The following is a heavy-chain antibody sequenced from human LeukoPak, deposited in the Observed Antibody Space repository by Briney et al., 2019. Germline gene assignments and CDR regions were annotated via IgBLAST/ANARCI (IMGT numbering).Heavy chain of an antibody. Sequence: GGSHRLSCAGSGFTFSNAWMTWVRQAPGKGLEWVGRIKSRPAGGTIDYAAPVKGRFTISRDDSKNTVYLQMNSLKTEDTAVYYCTTLKGFWGSFDWGQGTLVTVSS. V-gene: IGHV3-15*01. CDR2: IKSRPAGGTI. D-gene: IGHD3-16*01. CDR3: TTLKGFWGSFD. J-gene: IGHJ4*02. CDR1: GFTFSNAW.